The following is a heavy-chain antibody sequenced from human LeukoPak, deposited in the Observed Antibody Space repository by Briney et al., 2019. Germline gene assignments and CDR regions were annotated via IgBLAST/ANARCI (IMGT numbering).Heavy chain of an antibody. V-gene: IGHV4-59*01. Sequence: SETLSLTCTVSGGSISSYYWSWIRQPPRQGMEWVGYIYYSVDYSGSTNYNPSLKSRVTISVDTSKNQFSLKLTSVTAADTAVYYCARVGLDSHYYMDVWGKGTTVTVSS. D-gene: IGHD3-16*01. CDR1: GGSISSYY. CDR3: ARVGLDSHYYMDV. CDR2: IYYSVDYSGST. J-gene: IGHJ6*03.